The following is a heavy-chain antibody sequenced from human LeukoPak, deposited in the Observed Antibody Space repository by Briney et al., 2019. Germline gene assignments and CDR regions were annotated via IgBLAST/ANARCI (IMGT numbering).Heavy chain of an antibody. CDR3: TRAIRMVGATHYFDY. J-gene: IGHJ4*02. CDR1: GESVSSYF. CDR2: MHYSGTT. D-gene: IGHD1-26*01. Sequence: SETLSLTCTVSGESVSSYFWSWVRQTPEKGLEWIANMHYSGTTYYNPSLKSRVIMSVDTSKNQFSLKLTSVTAADTSVYYCTRAIRMVGATHYFDYWGQGALVTVSS. V-gene: IGHV4-59*02.